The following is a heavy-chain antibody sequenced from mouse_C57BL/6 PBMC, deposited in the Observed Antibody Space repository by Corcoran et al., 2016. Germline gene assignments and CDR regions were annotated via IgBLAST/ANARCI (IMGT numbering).Heavy chain of an antibody. D-gene: IGHD1-1*01. Sequence: QIQLVQSGPELKKPGETVKISCKASGYTFTTYGMSWVKQAPGKGLKWMGWINTYSGVPTYADDFKGRFAFSLETSASTAYLQINNLKNEDTATYFCARLDTTVVAVYVCGTGTTVTVSS. V-gene: IGHV9-3*01. CDR2: INTYSGVP. CDR1: GYTFTTYG. CDR3: ARLDTTVVAVYV. J-gene: IGHJ1*03.